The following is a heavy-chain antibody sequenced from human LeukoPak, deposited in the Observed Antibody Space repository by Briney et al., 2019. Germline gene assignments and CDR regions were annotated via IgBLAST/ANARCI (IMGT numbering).Heavy chain of an antibody. Sequence: GGSLRLSCAASGFTFSSYSMNWVRQAPGKGLEWVSSISSSSSYIYYADSVKGRFTISRDNAKNSLYLQMNSLRAEDTAVYYCARAHGELWEINWFDPWGQGTLVTVSS. CDR2: ISSSSSYI. J-gene: IGHJ5*02. V-gene: IGHV3-21*01. CDR3: ARAHGELWEINWFDP. D-gene: IGHD3-10*01. CDR1: GFTFSSYS.